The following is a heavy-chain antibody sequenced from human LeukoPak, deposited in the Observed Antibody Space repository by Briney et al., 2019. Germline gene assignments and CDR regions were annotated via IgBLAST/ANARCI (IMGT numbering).Heavy chain of an antibody. CDR2: IYPGDSDT. V-gene: IGHV5-51*01. CDR1: GYSFTSYW. Sequence: GESLQISCKGSGYSFTSYWIGWVRQMPGKGLEGMGIIYPGDSDTRYNPSFQGQVTISADKSISPAYLQLSSLPASDTAVYYCATKYRSGWYFAFDIWGQGTMVTVSS. CDR3: ATKYRSGWYFAFDI. D-gene: IGHD6-19*01. J-gene: IGHJ3*02.